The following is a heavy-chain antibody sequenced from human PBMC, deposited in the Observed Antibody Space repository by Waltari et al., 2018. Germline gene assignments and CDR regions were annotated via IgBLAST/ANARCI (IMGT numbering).Heavy chain of an antibody. J-gene: IGHJ6*03. CDR3: ATLWFGELLFAVNYYMDV. D-gene: IGHD3-10*01. CDR2: IYYSGST. Sequence: QLQLQESGPGLVKPSETLSLTCTVSGGSISSSSYYWGWIRQPPGTGPEWIWSIYYSGSTYYNPSLKSRVTISVYTSKNQFSLKLSSVTAADTAVYYCATLWFGELLFAVNYYMDVWGKGTTVTVSS. CDR1: GGSISSSSYY. V-gene: IGHV4-39*07.